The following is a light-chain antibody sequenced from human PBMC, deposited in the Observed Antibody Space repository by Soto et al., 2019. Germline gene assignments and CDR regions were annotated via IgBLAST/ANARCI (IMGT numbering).Light chain of an antibody. V-gene: IGKV3-11*01. Sequence: EIVLTQSPATLSLSPGERATLSCRASQSVSSYLAWYQQKPGQAPRLLIYDASNSATGIPARFSGSGSGTAFTLTIRCLEPDDFATYYCQQVNCYPPLTFGPGTKVDI. CDR1: QSVSSY. J-gene: IGKJ3*01. CDR3: QQVNCYPPLT. CDR2: DAS.